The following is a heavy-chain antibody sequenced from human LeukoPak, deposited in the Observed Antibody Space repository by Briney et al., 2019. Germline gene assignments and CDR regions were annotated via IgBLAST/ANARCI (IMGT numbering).Heavy chain of an antibody. Sequence: SETLSLTCTVSGGPISSYYWSWIRQPPGKGLEWIGYISYSGSTNYNPSLKSRVTISVDTSKNQFSLKLSSVTAADTAVYYCARAEMATIQYFNYWGQGTLVTVSS. D-gene: IGHD5-24*01. CDR2: ISYSGST. CDR3: ARAEMATIQYFNY. V-gene: IGHV4-59*01. J-gene: IGHJ4*02. CDR1: GGPISSYY.